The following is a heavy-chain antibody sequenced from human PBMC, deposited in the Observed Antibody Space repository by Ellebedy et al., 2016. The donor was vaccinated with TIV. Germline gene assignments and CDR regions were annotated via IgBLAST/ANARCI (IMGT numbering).Heavy chain of an antibody. CDR1: GFIVSTNY. V-gene: IGHV3-53*01. Sequence: PGGSLRLSCAASGFIVSTNYMTWVRQAPGKGLDWVSVIYSGGNTYYADSVKGRFTISRDNSKNTLYLQMNSLRAEDTAVYYCACHRFGGRAFDLWGQGTLVTVSS. J-gene: IGHJ3*01. CDR2: IYSGGNT. CDR3: ACHRFGGRAFDL. D-gene: IGHD3-10*01.